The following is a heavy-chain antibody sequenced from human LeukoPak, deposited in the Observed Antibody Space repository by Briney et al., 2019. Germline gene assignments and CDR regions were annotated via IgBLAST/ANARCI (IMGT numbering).Heavy chain of an antibody. D-gene: IGHD6-13*01. CDR1: GGSISNYY. J-gene: IGHJ1*01. CDR2: IYYSGST. Sequence: SETLSLTCTASGGSISNYYWRWLRQPPGKGLEWIGYIYYSGSTNYNPSLKSRVTISVDTSKNQFSLKLSSVTAADTAVYYCANVSGSRWSAEYFQHWRQGTLVTVSS. CDR3: ANVSGSRWSAEYFQH. V-gene: IGHV4-59*01.